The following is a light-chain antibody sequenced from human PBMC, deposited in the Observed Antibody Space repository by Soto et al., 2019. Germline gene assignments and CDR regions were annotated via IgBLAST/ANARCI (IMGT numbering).Light chain of an antibody. CDR1: SSNIGNNY. Sequence: QPVLTQPPSVSAAPGQKVTISCSGSSSNIGNNYVSWYQQLPGTAPKLLIYDNNKRPSGIPDRFSGSKSGTSATLGITGFQTGDEADYYCGSWDSSLSAYVFGTGTKLTVL. J-gene: IGLJ1*01. CDR3: GSWDSSLSAYV. CDR2: DNN. V-gene: IGLV1-51*01.